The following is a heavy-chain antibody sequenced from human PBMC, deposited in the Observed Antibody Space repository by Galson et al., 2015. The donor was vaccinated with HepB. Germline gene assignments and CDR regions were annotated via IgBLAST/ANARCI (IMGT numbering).Heavy chain of an antibody. J-gene: IGHJ2*01. CDR1: GFTLNTYD. CDR2: FGYIGGGT. CDR3: AKVLVSWYFDL. V-gene: IGHV3-23*01. Sequence: SLRLSCAASGFTLNTYDMAWVRQAPGKGLEWVSSFGYIGGGTTYADSVKDRFTVSRDNSKSTLYLQMNSLRADDTAVYYCAKVLVSWYFDLWGRGTLVTVSS.